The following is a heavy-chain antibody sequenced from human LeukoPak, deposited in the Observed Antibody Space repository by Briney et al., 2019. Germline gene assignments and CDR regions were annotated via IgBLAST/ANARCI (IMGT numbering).Heavy chain of an antibody. J-gene: IGHJ4*02. Sequence: ASVKVSCKASGYTFTSYGISWVRQAPGQGLEWMGWISAYNGNTNYAQKLQGRVTMTTDTSTSTAYMELRSLRSDDTAVYYCARAPRTGHLERRLAFDYWGQGTLVTVYS. CDR3: ARAPRTGHLERRLAFDY. CDR1: GYTFTSYG. CDR2: ISAYNGNT. D-gene: IGHD1-1*01. V-gene: IGHV1-18*01.